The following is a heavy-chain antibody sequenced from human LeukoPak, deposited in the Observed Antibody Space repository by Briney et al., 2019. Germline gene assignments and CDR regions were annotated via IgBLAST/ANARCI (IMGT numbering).Heavy chain of an antibody. CDR3: ATSYSSSWKGYYFDY. Sequence: GGSLRLSCAASGFTFSSYGMHWVRQAPGKGLEWVAVISYDGSNKYYADSVKGRFTISRDNSKNTLYPQMNSLRAEDTAVYYCATSYSSSWKGYYFDYWGQGTLVTVSS. CDR1: GFTFSSYG. J-gene: IGHJ4*02. V-gene: IGHV3-30*03. CDR2: ISYDGSNK. D-gene: IGHD6-13*01.